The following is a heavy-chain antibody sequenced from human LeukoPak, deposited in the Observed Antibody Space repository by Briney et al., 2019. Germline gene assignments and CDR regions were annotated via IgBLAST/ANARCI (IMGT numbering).Heavy chain of an antibody. CDR3: ARPYGSGSHNPFYYYYMDV. J-gene: IGHJ6*03. Sequence: GGSLRLSCAASGFTFSSYAMHWVRQAPGKGLEYVSAISSNGGSTYYANSVKGRFTISRDNSKNTLYLQMGSLRAEDMAVYYCARPYGSGSHNPFYYYYMDVWGKGTTVTVSS. V-gene: IGHV3-64*01. CDR1: GFTFSSYA. D-gene: IGHD3-10*01. CDR2: ISSNGGST.